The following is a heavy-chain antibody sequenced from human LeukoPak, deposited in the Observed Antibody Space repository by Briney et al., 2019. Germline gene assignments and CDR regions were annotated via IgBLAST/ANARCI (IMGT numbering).Heavy chain of an antibody. CDR1: GGSISSYY. CDR2: IYTSGST. CDR3: ARDLPYYYDSSGYYYVPL. Sequence: SGTLSLTCTVSGGSISSYYWSWIRQPAGKGLEWIGRIYTSGSTNYNPSLKSRVTMSVDTSKNQFSLKLSSVTAADTAVYYCARDLPYYYDSSGYYYVPLWGQGTLVTVSS. J-gene: IGHJ4*02. V-gene: IGHV4-4*07. D-gene: IGHD3-22*01.